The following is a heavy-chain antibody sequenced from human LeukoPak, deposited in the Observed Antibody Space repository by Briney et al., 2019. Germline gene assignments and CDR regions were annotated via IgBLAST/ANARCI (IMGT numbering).Heavy chain of an antibody. CDR3: ARVAGGSQPYYFDY. J-gene: IGHJ4*01. Sequence: GGSLRLSCAASGLTFNNYWKHRARKAPGKGLVWVSRLNSDGNNTAYADSVKGRFTIYRDSAKNTLHLQMNSLRAEDTAVYYCARVAGGSQPYYFDYWGQGTLVTVSS. D-gene: IGHD1-26*01. CDR1: GLTFNNYW. V-gene: IGHV3-74*01. CDR2: LNSDGNNT.